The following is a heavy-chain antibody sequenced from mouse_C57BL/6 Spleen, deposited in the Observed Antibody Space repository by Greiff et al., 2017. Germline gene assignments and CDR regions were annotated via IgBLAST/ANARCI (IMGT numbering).Heavy chain of an antibody. CDR2: INPNNGGT. V-gene: IGHV1-18*01. Sequence: VQLQQSGPELVKPGASVKIPCKASGYTFTDYNMDWVKQSPGKSLEWIGDINPNNGGTIYNQKFKGKATVTVDKSSSTAYMELRSLTSEDTAVYYCARRWLWEGMDYWGQGTSVTVSS. D-gene: IGHD2-3*01. J-gene: IGHJ4*01. CDR1: GYTFTDYN. CDR3: ARRWLWEGMDY.